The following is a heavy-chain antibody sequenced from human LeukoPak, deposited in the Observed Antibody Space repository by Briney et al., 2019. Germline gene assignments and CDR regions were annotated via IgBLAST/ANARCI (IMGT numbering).Heavy chain of an antibody. D-gene: IGHD5-24*01. CDR2: ISWDGGSI. CDR1: GFTFDDYV. J-gene: IGHJ4*02. V-gene: IGHV3-43*01. CDR3: VKDKRWAFDH. Sequence: RGSLRLSCAAPGFTFDDYVMHWVRQAPGKGLEWVSLISWDGGSIYYADFVKGRFTISRDNSKNSLYLQMNSLRTEDTAVYYCVKDKRWAFDHWGQGTLVTVSS.